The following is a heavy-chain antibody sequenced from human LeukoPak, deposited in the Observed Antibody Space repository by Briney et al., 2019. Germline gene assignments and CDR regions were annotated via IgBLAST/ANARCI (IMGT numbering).Heavy chain of an antibody. V-gene: IGHV3-7*04. J-gene: IGHJ5*02. CDR2: INQDGGEK. Sequence: PGGSLRLSCAASGFTFSIYWMSWVRQAPGKGLEWVANINQDGGEKYYVDSVRGRFTISRDNAKNSQYLQMNGLRAEDTAVYYCARDRDRGWFDPWGQGTLVTVSS. CDR3: ARDRDRGWFDP. CDR1: GFTFSIYW.